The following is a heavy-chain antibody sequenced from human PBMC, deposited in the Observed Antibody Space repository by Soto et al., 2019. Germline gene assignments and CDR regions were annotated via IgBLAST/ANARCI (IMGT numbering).Heavy chain of an antibody. CDR2: LSYDGSYK. J-gene: IGHJ4*02. V-gene: IGHV3-30*18. Sequence: PGGSLRLSCAASGFTFSSYGMHWVRQAPGKGLEWVSVLSYDGSYKYYADSVKGRFTISRDNSKNTLYLQMNILRAEDAAVYYCAKWNGGFDYWGQGTLVTVSS. D-gene: IGHD3-16*01. CDR1: GFTFSSYG. CDR3: AKWNGGFDY.